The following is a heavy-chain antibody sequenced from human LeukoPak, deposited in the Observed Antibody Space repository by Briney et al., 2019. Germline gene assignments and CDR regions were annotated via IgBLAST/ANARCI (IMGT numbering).Heavy chain of an antibody. CDR3: AKDEVVPGYYYTDV. Sequence: PGGPLRLSCAASGFTFSSYAMSWVRQAPGMGLEWVAFIRYDGGNTYYADSVTGRFTISRDNSKNTLYLQMNRLNADDTAVYYCAKDEVVPGYYYTDVWGRGTTVTISS. V-gene: IGHV3-30*02. CDR2: IRYDGGNT. J-gene: IGHJ6*03. CDR1: GFTFSSYA. D-gene: IGHD2-2*01.